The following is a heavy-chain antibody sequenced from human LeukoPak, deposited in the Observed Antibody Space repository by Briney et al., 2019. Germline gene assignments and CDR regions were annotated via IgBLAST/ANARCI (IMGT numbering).Heavy chain of an antibody. D-gene: IGHD3-22*01. Sequence: GGSLRLSCAGSGLIFSDYPMNWVRQAPGRGLEWISYISTNSLTTYYAASVKGRFTISRDNAKNSLYLQMNSLRAEDTAVYFCAKDEGTPWFWFDSWGRGTLVIVSS. V-gene: IGHV3-48*04. J-gene: IGHJ4*02. CDR3: AKDEGTPWFWFDS. CDR2: ISTNSLTT. CDR1: GLIFSDYP.